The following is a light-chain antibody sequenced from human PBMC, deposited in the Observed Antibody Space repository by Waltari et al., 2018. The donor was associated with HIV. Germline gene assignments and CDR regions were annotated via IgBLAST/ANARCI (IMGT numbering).Light chain of an antibody. CDR3: QQYYTVPLT. Sequence: DIVMTQSPDSLAVSLGARATINCKSSQSVFFSSNNKNFLAWYQHKPGQAPKLLISWASTRESGVPARFSGSGSGTDFTLTISSLQPEDVAAYFCQQYYTVPLTFGPGTKVEIK. J-gene: IGKJ3*01. CDR1: QSVFFSSNNKNF. CDR2: WAS. V-gene: IGKV4-1*01.